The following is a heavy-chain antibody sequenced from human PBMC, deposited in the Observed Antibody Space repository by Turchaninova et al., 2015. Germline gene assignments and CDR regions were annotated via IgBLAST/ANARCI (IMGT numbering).Heavy chain of an antibody. Sequence: EVQLVQSVAEVQTHGEPLRDSCKGSGYSFSSSWLGWVRQMPGKGLEWMGSIYPGDSDTRYSPSFQGQVTISVDKSISTAYLQWSSLKASDTAMYYCARQDGGGLYYFENWGQGTLVTVSS. CDR2: IYPGDSDT. CDR1: GYSFSSSW. V-gene: IGHV5-51*01. D-gene: IGHD5-12*01. CDR3: ARQDGGGLYYFEN. J-gene: IGHJ4*02.